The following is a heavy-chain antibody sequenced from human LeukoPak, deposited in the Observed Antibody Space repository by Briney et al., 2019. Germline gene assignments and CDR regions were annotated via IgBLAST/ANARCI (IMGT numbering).Heavy chain of an antibody. V-gene: IGHV3-23*01. D-gene: IGHD3-3*01. Sequence: GGSLRLSCAASGFTFSSYAMSWVRQAPGKGLEWVSAISGSGGSTYYADSVKGRFTISRDNSKNTLYLQMNSLRAEDTAVYYCAKSMFYDFWSGYFPHWGQGTLVTVSS. CDR1: GFTFSSYA. CDR2: ISGSGGST. J-gene: IGHJ4*02. CDR3: AKSMFYDFWSGYFPH.